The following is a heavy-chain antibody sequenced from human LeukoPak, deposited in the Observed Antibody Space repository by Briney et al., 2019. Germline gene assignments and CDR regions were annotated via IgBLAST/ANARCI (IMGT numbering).Heavy chain of an antibody. CDR2: IYSGGTT. Sequence: PGGSLRLSCAASGFTASTNHLSWVRQAPGKGLEWVSVIYSGGTTYYADSVKGRFTVSRDDSKNTLYLQMSSLRVEDTAVYYCAREGGPNTYFDYWGQGTLVTVSS. V-gene: IGHV3-53*01. CDR3: AREGGPNTYFDY. D-gene: IGHD2/OR15-2a*01. J-gene: IGHJ4*02. CDR1: GFTASTNH.